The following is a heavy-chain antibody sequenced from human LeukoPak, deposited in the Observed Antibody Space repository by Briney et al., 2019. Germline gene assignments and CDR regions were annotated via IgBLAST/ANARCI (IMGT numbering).Heavy chain of an antibody. J-gene: IGHJ4*02. CDR2: IYPVDSDT. Sequence: GESLKISCTGSAYSFTTYWIGWVRQMPGKGLEWMGIIYPVDSDTRYSPSFQGQVTISADKSISTAYLQWSSLKASDTAIYYCASEYCSGGNCYFDYWGQGILVTVSS. CDR3: ASEYCSGGNCYFDY. D-gene: IGHD2-15*01. V-gene: IGHV5-51*01. CDR1: AYSFTTYW.